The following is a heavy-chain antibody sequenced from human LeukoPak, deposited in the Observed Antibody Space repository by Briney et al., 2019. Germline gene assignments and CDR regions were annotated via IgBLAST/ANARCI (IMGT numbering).Heavy chain of an antibody. V-gene: IGHV1-69*06. CDR1: GYTFTSNY. J-gene: IGHJ4*02. CDR3: ASHLYYYGSGSYLTPFDY. D-gene: IGHD3-10*01. Sequence: ASVKVSCKAFGYTFTSNYMHWVRQAPGQGLEWMGGIIPIFGTANYAQKFQGRVTITADKSTSTAYMELSSLRSEDTAVYYCASHLYYYGSGSYLTPFDYWGQGTLVTVSS. CDR2: IIPIFGTA.